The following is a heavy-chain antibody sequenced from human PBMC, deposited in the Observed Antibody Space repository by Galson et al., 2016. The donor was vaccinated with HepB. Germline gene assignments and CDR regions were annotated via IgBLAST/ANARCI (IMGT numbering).Heavy chain of an antibody. J-gene: IGHJ6*02. CDR2: MNPNSDNT. CDR3: ARPSLLGYSGYYYYGMDV. D-gene: IGHD5-12*01. Sequence: SVKVSRKASGYTFTSYDINWVRQATGQGLEWMGWMNPNSDNTGYAQKFQGRVTMTRNTSISTAYMELSSLRSEDTAVYYCARPSLLGYSGYYYYGMDVWGQGTTVTVSS. CDR1: GYTFTSYD. V-gene: IGHV1-8*01.